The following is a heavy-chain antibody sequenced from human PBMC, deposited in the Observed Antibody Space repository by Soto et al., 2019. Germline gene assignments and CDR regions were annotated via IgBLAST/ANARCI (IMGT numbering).Heavy chain of an antibody. Sequence: SETLSLTCTVSGGSISSGDYYWSWIRQPPGKGLEWIGYIYYSGSTYYNPSLKSRVTISVDTSKNQFSLKLSSVTAADTAVYYCARDGFGYNWNEPLYYYSGMDVWGQGTTVTVSS. D-gene: IGHD1-1*01. CDR1: GGSISSGDYY. CDR3: ARDGFGYNWNEPLYYYSGMDV. V-gene: IGHV4-30-4*01. CDR2: IYYSGST. J-gene: IGHJ6*02.